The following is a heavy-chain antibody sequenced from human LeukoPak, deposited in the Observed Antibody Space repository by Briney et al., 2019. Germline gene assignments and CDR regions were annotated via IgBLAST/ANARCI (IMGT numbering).Heavy chain of an antibody. CDR1: GFTFSSYA. Sequence: PGGSLRLSCAASGFTFSSYAMHWVRQAPGKGLEWVAVISYDGSNKYYADSVKGRFTISRDNAKNSLYLQMNSLRAEDTALYYCAKEAYVLRFLEWPDNWFDPWGQGTLVTVSS. V-gene: IGHV3-30-3*01. CDR2: ISYDGSNK. CDR3: AKEAYVLRFLEWPDNWFDP. D-gene: IGHD3-3*01. J-gene: IGHJ5*02.